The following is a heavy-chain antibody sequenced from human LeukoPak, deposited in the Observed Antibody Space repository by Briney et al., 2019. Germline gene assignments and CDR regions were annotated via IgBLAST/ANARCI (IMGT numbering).Heavy chain of an antibody. V-gene: IGHV3-11*01. CDR2: ISSSGSTI. Sequence: GGSLRLSCAASGFTFSDYYMSWIRQAPGKGLEWVSYISSSGSTIYYADSVKGRFTISRDNAKNSLYLQMNSLKTEDTAVYYCTWDSSGYYTFRYWGRGTLVTVSS. J-gene: IGHJ4*02. CDR3: TWDSSGYYTFRY. D-gene: IGHD3-22*01. CDR1: GFTFSDYY.